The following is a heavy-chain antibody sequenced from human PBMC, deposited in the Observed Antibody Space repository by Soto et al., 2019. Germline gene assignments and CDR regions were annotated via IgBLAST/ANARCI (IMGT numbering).Heavy chain of an antibody. V-gene: IGHV3-30*18. D-gene: IGHD1-1*01. J-gene: IGHJ6*02. Sequence: GGSLRLSCAASGFTFSTYGMHWVRQAPGKGLEWVAVLSYDGSNQYYADSVRGRFTISRDNSKNTLYLQMNSLRVEDTAVYYCAKDSHQLIYYYHGMDVWGQGTTVTVSS. CDR2: LSYDGSNQ. CDR1: GFTFSTYG. CDR3: AKDSHQLIYYYHGMDV.